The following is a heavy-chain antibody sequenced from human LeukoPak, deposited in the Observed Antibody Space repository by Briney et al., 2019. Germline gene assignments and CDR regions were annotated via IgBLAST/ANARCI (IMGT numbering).Heavy chain of an antibody. Sequence: ASVKVSCKASGYTFTGYYMHWVRQAPGQGLEWMGWINPNSGGTNYAQKFQGRVTMTRDTSISTAYMELSRLRSDDTAAYYCTRTYYYDSSGYSDWGQGTLVTVSS. J-gene: IGHJ4*02. V-gene: IGHV1-2*02. CDR3: TRTYYYDSSGYSD. D-gene: IGHD3-22*01. CDR1: GYTFTGYY. CDR2: INPNSGGT.